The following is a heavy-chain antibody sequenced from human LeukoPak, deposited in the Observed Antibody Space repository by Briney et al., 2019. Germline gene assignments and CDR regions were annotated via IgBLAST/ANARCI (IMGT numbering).Heavy chain of an antibody. CDR1: GFTFSSYG. CDR3: AKDHRGGFDYTLPDY. J-gene: IGHJ4*02. CDR2: IRYDGSNK. V-gene: IGHV3-30*02. Sequence: PGGSLRLSCSASGFTFSSYGMHWVRQAPGKGLEWVAFIRYDGSNKYYADSVKGRFTISRDNSKNTLYLQMNSLRAEDTAVYYCAKDHRGGFDYTLPDYWGQGTLVTVSS. D-gene: IGHD4-11*01.